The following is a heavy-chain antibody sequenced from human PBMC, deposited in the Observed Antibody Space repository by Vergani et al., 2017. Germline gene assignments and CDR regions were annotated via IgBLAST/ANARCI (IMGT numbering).Heavy chain of an antibody. Sequence: QVQLQESGPGLVKPSQTLSLTCTVSGGSLSTGGQSWTWLRQSAGKGLEWIGRIYTSGATNYNPSLRSRAIVSVDASTKPFSLQLTSVTAADTDVYYCARDGGEYDKDALDVWGQGTKVTVTS. CDR2: IYTSGAT. V-gene: IGHV4-61*02. J-gene: IGHJ3*01. D-gene: IGHD2-21*01. CDR3: ARDGGEYDKDALDV. CDR1: GGSLSTGGQS.